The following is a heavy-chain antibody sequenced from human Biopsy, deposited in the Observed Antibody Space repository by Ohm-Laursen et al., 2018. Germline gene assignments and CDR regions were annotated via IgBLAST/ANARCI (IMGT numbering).Heavy chain of an antibody. D-gene: IGHD2-2*01. Sequence: SLRLSCSASGFIFSTYTMNWVRQAPGEGPAWGSSISSRSSDIYYADSVKGRFTISRDNAKNSLFLHMNSLRAEDTAVYYCARESALKWYQSLSYFNGMDVWGQGTTVTVSS. CDR2: ISSRSSDI. CDR3: ARESALKWYQSLSYFNGMDV. CDR1: GFIFSTYT. V-gene: IGHV3-21*01. J-gene: IGHJ6*02.